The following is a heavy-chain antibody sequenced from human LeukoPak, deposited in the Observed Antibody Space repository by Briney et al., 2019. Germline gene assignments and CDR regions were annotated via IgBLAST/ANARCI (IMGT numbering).Heavy chain of an antibody. Sequence: PGGSLRLSCAASGFTFSNYWMHWVRQAPGKGLVWVSRINSDGINTSYADSVKGRFTISRDNAKNTLNLQMNSLRAEDTAVYYCAREKRQYCSGPNCRKNYEIIDYWGQGTLVTVSS. CDR3: AREKRQYCSGPNCRKNYEIIDY. CDR1: GFTFSNYW. J-gene: IGHJ4*02. V-gene: IGHV3-74*01. CDR2: INSDGINT. D-gene: IGHD2-15*01.